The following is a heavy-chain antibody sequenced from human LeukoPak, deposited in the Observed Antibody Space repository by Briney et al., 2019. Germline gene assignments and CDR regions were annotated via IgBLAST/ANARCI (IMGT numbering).Heavy chain of an antibody. J-gene: IGHJ5*02. D-gene: IGHD6-13*01. V-gene: IGHV4-38-2*02. CDR1: GYSIASGYY. CDR2: VYHDGST. Sequence: SETLSLTCSVSGYSIASGYYWGWIRQSPGKGLEWIGSVYHDGSTYYNPSLKSRVTVSADTSKNQISLSLSSVTATDTAVYYCARDFFGRAAGTGNWFDPWGQGTLVTVSS. CDR3: ARDFFGRAAGTGNWFDP.